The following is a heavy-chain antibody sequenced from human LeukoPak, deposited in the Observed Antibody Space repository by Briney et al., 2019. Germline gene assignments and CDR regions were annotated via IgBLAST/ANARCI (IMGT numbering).Heavy chain of an antibody. Sequence: SETLSLTCTVSGGSISSYYWSWIRQPPGKGLEWIGYIYYSGSTNYNPSLKSRVTISVDTSKNQFSLKLSSVTAADTAVYYCARPIAVAGTGGFDPWGQGTLVTVSS. CDR3: ARPIAVAGTGGFDP. CDR2: IYYSGST. V-gene: IGHV4-59*08. J-gene: IGHJ5*02. D-gene: IGHD6-19*01. CDR1: GGSISSYY.